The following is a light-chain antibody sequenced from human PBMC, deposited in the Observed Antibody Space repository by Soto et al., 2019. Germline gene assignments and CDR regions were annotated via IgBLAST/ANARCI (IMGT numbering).Light chain of an antibody. CDR1: QSVSNN. V-gene: IGKV3-15*01. CDR3: QQYNTWPRT. J-gene: IGKJ1*01. CDR2: GSS. Sequence: EIVMTQSPATLSVSPGERATLSCRASQSVSNNLAWDQQKPGQAPRLLIYGSSTKATGIPARFSGSGSGTEFTLTVSSLQSEDFAVYYCQQYNTWPRTFGQGTKVEIK.